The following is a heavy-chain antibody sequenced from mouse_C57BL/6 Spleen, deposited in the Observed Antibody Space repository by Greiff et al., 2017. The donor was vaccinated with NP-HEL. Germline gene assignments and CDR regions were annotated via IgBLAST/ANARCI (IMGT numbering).Heavy chain of an antibody. CDR1: GYTFTSYG. CDR2: IYPRSGNT. CDR3: ARGDYCGSSYGYFDV. Sequence: QVQLQQSGAELARPGASVKLSCKASGYTFTSYGISWVKQRTGQGLEWIGEIYPRSGNTYYNEKFKGKATLTADKSSSTAYMELRSLTSEDSAVYFCARGDYCGSSYGYFDVWGTGTTVTVSS. D-gene: IGHD1-1*01. V-gene: IGHV1-81*01. J-gene: IGHJ1*03.